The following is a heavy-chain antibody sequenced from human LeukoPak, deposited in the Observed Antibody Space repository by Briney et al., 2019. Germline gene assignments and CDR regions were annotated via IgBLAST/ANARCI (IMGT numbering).Heavy chain of an antibody. CDR2: ISVYNGKT. J-gene: IGHJ3*02. D-gene: IGHD1-26*01. Sequence: ASVKVSCKASGYSFTSYGISWVRQAPGQGLEWMGWISVYNGKTNYAQKVQGRVTMSTDTSTTTVYMELRGLRSDDTAVYYCARNRVYSGSYFDAFDIWGQGTMVTVSS. V-gene: IGHV1-18*01. CDR3: ARNRVYSGSYFDAFDI. CDR1: GYSFTSYG.